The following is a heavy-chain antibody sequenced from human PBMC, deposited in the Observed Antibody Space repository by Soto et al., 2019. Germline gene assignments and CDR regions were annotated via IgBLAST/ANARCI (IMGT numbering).Heavy chain of an antibody. J-gene: IGHJ6*02. CDR2: INTDGLS. Sequence: PSETLSLTCSVSGVSITSYYWSWIRQSAGGGLEWMGRINTDGLSTYSPSFKSRLTMSLETSENQVSLRLISVTAADTAVYFCARVPVAVAATEDYYGLDVWGQGTTVTVSS. CDR1: GVSITSYY. V-gene: IGHV4-4*07. CDR3: ARVPVAVAATEDYYGLDV. D-gene: IGHD2-15*01.